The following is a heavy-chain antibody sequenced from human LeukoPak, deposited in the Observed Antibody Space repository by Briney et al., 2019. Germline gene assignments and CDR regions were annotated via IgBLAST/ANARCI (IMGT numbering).Heavy chain of an antibody. J-gene: IGHJ3*02. Sequence: GGSLRLSRAASGFTFSSYEMNWVRQAPGKGLEWVSYISSSGSTVYYADSVKGRFTVSRDNAKNSLYLQMNSLRDEDTAVYYCAHVKARSGSTFDIWGQGTMVTVSS. D-gene: IGHD3-10*01. CDR2: ISSSGSTV. CDR3: AHVKARSGSTFDI. CDR1: GFTFSSYE. V-gene: IGHV3-48*03.